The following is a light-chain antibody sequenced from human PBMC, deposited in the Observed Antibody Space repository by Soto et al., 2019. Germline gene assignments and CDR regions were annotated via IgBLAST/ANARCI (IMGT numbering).Light chain of an antibody. V-gene: IGKV3-15*01. CDR1: QSVLSK. CDR3: QQYNNWPIT. Sequence: EIVMTQSPATRSVSPGERATLSCRASQSVLSKLAWYQQKPGQAPRLLIYGAFTRATDIPGRFSGSGSGTEFTLTISSLQSEDFAVYYCQQYNNWPITFGQGTLLEIK. CDR2: GAF. J-gene: IGKJ5*01.